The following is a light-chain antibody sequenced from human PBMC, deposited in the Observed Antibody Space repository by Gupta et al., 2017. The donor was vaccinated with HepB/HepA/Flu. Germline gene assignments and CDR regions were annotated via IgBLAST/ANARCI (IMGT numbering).Light chain of an antibody. J-gene: IGKJ2*01. CDR2: VAS. V-gene: IGKV2-28*01. CDR3: MQTRDSPYT. CDR1: RTLLHNDGYHF. Sequence: DIVMTQSPLSLAVTPGEPASISCRSSRTLLHNDGYHFLNWYLQKPGQSPHLLIYVASSRASGVPDRFNGSGSGTDFTLHIARVEAEDVGVYFCMQTRDSPYTFGPGTKLKI.